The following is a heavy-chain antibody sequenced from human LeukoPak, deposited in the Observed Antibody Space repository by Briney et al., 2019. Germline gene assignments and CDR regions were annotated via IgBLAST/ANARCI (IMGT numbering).Heavy chain of an antibody. J-gene: IGHJ4*02. Sequence: TGGSLRLSCAASGFTFSGYAMSWARQAPGKGLEWVSGISGSGDTTYYADSVKGRFTISRDNSKNTLYLQMDSLRAEDTAIYHCARLRGVAVINYFDCWGQGTLVTVSS. CDR2: ISGSGDTT. V-gene: IGHV3-23*01. CDR1: GFTFSGYA. D-gene: IGHD6-19*01. CDR3: ARLRGVAVINYFDC.